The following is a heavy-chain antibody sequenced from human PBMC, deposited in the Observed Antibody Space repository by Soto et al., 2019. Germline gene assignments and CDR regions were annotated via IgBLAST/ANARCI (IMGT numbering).Heavy chain of an antibody. V-gene: IGHV4-59*08. CDR2: IYYSGTT. CDR1: GGSISTFY. CDR3: ARLYCSGGTCYFDY. D-gene: IGHD2-15*01. J-gene: IGHJ4*02. Sequence: LETLSLTCTVSGGSISTFYWSWIRQPPGKGLESIGYIYYSGTTNYNPSLKSRVSISVDTSENQFSLKLTSVTAADAAVYFCARLYCSGGTCYFDYWGQGTLVTVSS.